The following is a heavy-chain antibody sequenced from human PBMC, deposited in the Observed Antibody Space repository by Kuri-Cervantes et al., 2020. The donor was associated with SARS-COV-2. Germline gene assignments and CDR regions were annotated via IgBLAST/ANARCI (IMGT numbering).Heavy chain of an antibody. CDR2: INPNSGGT. Sequence: ASVKVSCKASGGTFSSYAISWVRQAPGQGLEWMGWINPNSGGTNYAQKFQGRVTITRNTSISTAYMELSSLRSEDTAVYYCARASLSGWYPPDYWGQGTLVTVSS. J-gene: IGHJ4*02. D-gene: IGHD6-19*01. CDR3: ARASLSGWYPPDY. V-gene: IGHV1-8*03. CDR1: GGTFSSYA.